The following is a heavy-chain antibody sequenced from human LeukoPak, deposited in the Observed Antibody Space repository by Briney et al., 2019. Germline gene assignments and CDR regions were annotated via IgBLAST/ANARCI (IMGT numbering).Heavy chain of an antibody. J-gene: IGHJ4*02. Sequence: GGSLRLSCVASGFTFSSYGMIWVRQAPGRGLEWVSSISDDGVSTYYADSVRGRFTISRDNSKNTFYLQMNNLRAEDTALYYCAKRTSYSGSYPHFDYWGQGTLVTVSS. CDR1: GFTFSSYG. V-gene: IGHV3-23*01. CDR2: ISDDGVST. D-gene: IGHD1-26*01. CDR3: AKRTSYSGSYPHFDY.